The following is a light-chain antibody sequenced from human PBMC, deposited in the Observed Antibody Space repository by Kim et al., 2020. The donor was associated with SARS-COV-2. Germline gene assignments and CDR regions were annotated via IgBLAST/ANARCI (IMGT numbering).Light chain of an antibody. Sequence: QSVLTQPPSVSGAPGQRVTISCTGSSANIGAGYDVHWYQQLPGTAPKLLIFGNSNRPSGVPDRFSASKSGTSASLAITGLQADDEADYYCQSYDSSLSGSVFGGGTQLTVL. CDR2: GNS. CDR1: SANIGAGYD. J-gene: IGLJ2*01. CDR3: QSYDSSLSGSV. V-gene: IGLV1-40*01.